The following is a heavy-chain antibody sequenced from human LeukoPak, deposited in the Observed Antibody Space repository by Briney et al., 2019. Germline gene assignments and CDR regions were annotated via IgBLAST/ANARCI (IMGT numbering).Heavy chain of an antibody. J-gene: IGHJ4*02. Sequence: GGSLRLSCAASGFTFSDFAMSWVRLAPGKGLEWVSSIEKNAGGAYYADSVMGRFTVSRDNSKNTLYLQMSSLRVEDTALYYCAKQEGALIENWCFDHWGLGTLVTVSS. V-gene: IGHV3-23*01. CDR1: GFTFSDFA. CDR2: IEKNAGGA. CDR3: AKQEGALIENWCFDH. D-gene: IGHD1-26*01.